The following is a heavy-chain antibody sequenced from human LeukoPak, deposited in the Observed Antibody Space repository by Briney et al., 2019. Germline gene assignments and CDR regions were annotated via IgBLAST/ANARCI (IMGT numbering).Heavy chain of an antibody. V-gene: IGHV4-34*01. CDR3: ARGIRGVIITTNYYNMDV. CDR2: VNHSGRT. J-gene: IGHJ6*03. Sequence: PSETLSLTCAVYGGSFSGYYWSWIRQPPGKGLEWMGEVNHSGRTSYNPSLKSRVTISADTSKNQFSLRMTSLTAADTAVYYCARGIRGVIITTNYYNMDVWGPGTTVTVSS. D-gene: IGHD3-10*01. CDR1: GGSFSGYY.